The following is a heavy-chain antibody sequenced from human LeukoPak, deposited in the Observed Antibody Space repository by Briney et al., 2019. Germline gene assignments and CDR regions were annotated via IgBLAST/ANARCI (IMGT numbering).Heavy chain of an antibody. J-gene: IGHJ4*02. V-gene: IGHV3-7*01. CDR2: IKHDGGEK. CDR1: GFTFSNYW. D-gene: IGHD1-26*01. Sequence: GGSLRLSCAASGFTFSNYWMSWVRQAPGKGLEWVANIKHDGGEKYYVDSVKGRFTISRDNAKNSLFLQMNSLRAEDTAVYYCARDAATHWEYWGQGTLVTVSS. CDR3: ARDAATHWEY.